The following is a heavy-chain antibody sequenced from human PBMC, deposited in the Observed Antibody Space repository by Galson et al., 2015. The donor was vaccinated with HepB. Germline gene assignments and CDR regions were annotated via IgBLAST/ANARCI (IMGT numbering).Heavy chain of an antibody. CDR3: ARAYSNGPFEY. J-gene: IGHJ4*02. D-gene: IGHD6-19*01. V-gene: IGHV1-2*06. CDR2: INPNSGGT. Sequence: SVKVSCKASGYTFTGYYMHWVRQAPGQGLEWMGRINPNSGGTNYAQKFQGRVTMTRDTSISTAYMELSRLSSVTAADTAVYYCARAYSNGPFEYWGQGTLVTVSS. CDR1: GYTFTGYY.